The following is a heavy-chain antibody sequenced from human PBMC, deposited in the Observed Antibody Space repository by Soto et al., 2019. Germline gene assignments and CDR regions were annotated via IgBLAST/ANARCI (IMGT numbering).Heavy chain of an antibody. D-gene: IGHD6-19*01. CDR3: ARDRAVAGRPNSLQSYYFDY. Sequence: QVQLVQSGVEVKKPGASVKVSCKASGYTFTSYGISWVRQAPGQGLEWMGWITAYNGNTNYAQKLQGRVTMTTDTFTSTAYMELRSLRSDDTAVYYCARDRAVAGRPNSLQSYYFDYWGQATLVTVSS. J-gene: IGHJ4*02. CDR2: ITAYNGNT. V-gene: IGHV1-18*01. CDR1: GYTFTSYG.